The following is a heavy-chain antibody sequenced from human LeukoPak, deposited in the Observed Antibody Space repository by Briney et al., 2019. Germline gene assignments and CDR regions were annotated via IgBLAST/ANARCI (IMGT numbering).Heavy chain of an antibody. CDR2: IRYDGSNK. CDR3: AKSTGTSVGWFDP. V-gene: IGHV3-30*02. CDR1: GFTFSSYG. J-gene: IGHJ5*02. Sequence: PGGSLRLSCAASGFTFSSYGMHWARQAPGKGLEWVAFIRYDGSNKYYADSVKGRFTISRDNSKNTLYLQMNSLRAEDTAVYYCAKSTGTSVGWFDPWGQGTLVTVSS. D-gene: IGHD1-1*01.